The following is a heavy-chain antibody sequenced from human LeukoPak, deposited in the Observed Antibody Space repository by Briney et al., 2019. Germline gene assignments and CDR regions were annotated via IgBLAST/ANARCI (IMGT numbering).Heavy chain of an antibody. Sequence: GGSLRLSCAASGFTFSSYGMHWVRQAPGKGLEWVAVISYDGSNKYYADSVKGRFTISRDNSKNTLYLQMNSLRAEDTAVYYCVKDYNNDFFDYWGQGTLVTVSS. V-gene: IGHV3-30*18. CDR1: GFTFSSYG. CDR2: ISYDGSNK. CDR3: VKDYNNDFFDY. J-gene: IGHJ4*02. D-gene: IGHD3/OR15-3a*01.